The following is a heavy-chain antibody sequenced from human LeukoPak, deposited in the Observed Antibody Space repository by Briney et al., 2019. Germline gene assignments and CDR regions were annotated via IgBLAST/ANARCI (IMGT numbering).Heavy chain of an antibody. Sequence: GGSLRLSCAVSGFTFSKYAMNWVRQGPGKGLDWVSGIGASGGTTYYADSVQGRFTISRDNSKNTLYLQLNRLRAEDTGVYFCAKDLEAVAGTIVNDYWGQGTLVTVSS. CDR3: AKDLEAVAGTIVNDY. CDR2: IGASGGTT. J-gene: IGHJ4*02. CDR1: GFTFSKYA. V-gene: IGHV3-23*01. D-gene: IGHD6-19*01.